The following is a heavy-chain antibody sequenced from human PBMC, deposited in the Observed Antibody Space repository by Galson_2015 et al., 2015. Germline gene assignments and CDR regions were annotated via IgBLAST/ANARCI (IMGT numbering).Heavy chain of an antibody. J-gene: IGHJ5*02. V-gene: IGHV7-4-1*02. CDR1: GYTFTSYA. Sequence: SCKASGYTFTSYAMNWVRQAPGQGLEWMGWINTNTGNPTYAQGFTGRFVFSLDTSVSTAYLQISSLKAEDTAVYYCARVALRSPIAAAGNWFDPWGQGTLVTVSS. D-gene: IGHD6-13*01. CDR3: ARVALRSPIAAAGNWFDP. CDR2: INTNTGNP.